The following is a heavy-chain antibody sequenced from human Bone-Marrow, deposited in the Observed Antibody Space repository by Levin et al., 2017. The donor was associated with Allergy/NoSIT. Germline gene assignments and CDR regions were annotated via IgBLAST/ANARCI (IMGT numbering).Heavy chain of an antibody. J-gene: IGHJ4*02. V-gene: IGHV1-18*01. CDR3: ARARRGGYEFDY. Sequence: GGSLRLSCKASGSIFTNYGVTWVRQAPGQGLELMGYISAYNGNTNYAQRFQDRVTMTTDTSTSTAYMELRSLRSDDTAVYYCARARRGGYEFDYWGQGTLVTVSS. D-gene: IGHD5-12*01. CDR1: GSIFTNYG. CDR2: ISAYNGNT.